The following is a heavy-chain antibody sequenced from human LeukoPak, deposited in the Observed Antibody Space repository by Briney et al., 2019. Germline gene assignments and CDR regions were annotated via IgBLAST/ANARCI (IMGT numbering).Heavy chain of an antibody. V-gene: IGHV4-30-2*01. J-gene: IGHJ4*02. CDR3: ARDKNYFDY. Sequence: TLSLTCAVSGGSISSGGYPWSWIRQPPGKGLEWIGYIYHSGSTYYNPSLKSRVTISVDTSKNQFSLKLSSVTAVDTAVYYCARDKNYFDYWGQGTLVTVSS. CDR1: GGSISSGGYP. CDR2: IYHSGST.